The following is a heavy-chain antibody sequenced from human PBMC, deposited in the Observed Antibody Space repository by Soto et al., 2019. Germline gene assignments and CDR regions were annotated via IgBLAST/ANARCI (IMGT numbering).Heavy chain of an antibody. J-gene: IGHJ6*03. CDR1: GFTVSSNY. V-gene: IGHV3-66*01. D-gene: IGHD6-6*01. Sequence: GGSLRLSCAASGFTVSSNYMSWVRQAPGKGLEWVSVIYSGGSTYYADSVKGRFTISRDNSKNTLYLQMNSLRAEDTAVYYCAREAGIAARLGYYYYMDVWGKGTTVTVSS. CDR3: AREAGIAARLGYYYYMDV. CDR2: IYSGGST.